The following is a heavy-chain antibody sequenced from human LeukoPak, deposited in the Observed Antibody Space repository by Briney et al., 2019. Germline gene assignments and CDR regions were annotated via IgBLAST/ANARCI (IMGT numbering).Heavy chain of an antibody. CDR1: GFTFSNYA. CDR2: ISASGAST. D-gene: IGHD6-19*01. J-gene: IGHJ4*02. CDR3: AKGSGSGWYSGFDF. V-gene: IGHV3-23*01. Sequence: GGSLRLSCAASGFTFSNYAMSWVRQAPGKGLEWVSAISASGASTYYADSVKGRFTISRDNSKNSLYLQMSSLGGEDTAVYFCAKGSGSGWYSGFDFWGQGTLLTVSS.